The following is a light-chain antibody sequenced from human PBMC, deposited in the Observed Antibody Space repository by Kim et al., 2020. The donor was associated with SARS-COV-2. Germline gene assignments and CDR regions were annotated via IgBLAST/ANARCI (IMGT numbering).Light chain of an antibody. V-gene: IGKV1-5*03. Sequence: ASVGDRVTITCRASQRISRWVALYSPRQGKAPKVLIYRASDLEGGVPSKFSGSVSGTEFTLTISSLQPDDFATYYCQQYNTYPLTFGQGTKVDIK. CDR1: QRISRW. CDR3: QQYNTYPLT. J-gene: IGKJ1*01. CDR2: RAS.